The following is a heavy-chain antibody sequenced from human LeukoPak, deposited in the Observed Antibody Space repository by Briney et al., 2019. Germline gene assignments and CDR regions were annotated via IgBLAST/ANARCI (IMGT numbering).Heavy chain of an antibody. Sequence: GGSLRLSCAASGLTVSSNYMSWVRQAPGKGLVWVARIKGDGSSTIYADSVKGRFTISRDNSKNTLYLQTSSLRVEDTAVYYCARASTTVPNLLDHWGRGTLVTVSS. J-gene: IGHJ4*02. CDR2: IKGDGSST. V-gene: IGHV3-74*01. CDR3: ARASTTVPNLLDH. CDR1: GLTVSSNY. D-gene: IGHD4-17*01.